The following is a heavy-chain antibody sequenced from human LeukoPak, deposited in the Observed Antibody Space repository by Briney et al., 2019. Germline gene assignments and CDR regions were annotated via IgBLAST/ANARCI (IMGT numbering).Heavy chain of an antibody. V-gene: IGHV4-34*01. D-gene: IGHD3-22*01. CDR3: ARTYYYDSSGYYP. Sequence: SETLSLTCAVYGGSFSGYYCSWIRQPPGKGLEWIGEINHSGSTNYNPSLKSRVTISVDTSKNQFSLKLSSVTAADTAVYYCARTYYYDSSGYYPWGQGTLVTVSS. J-gene: IGHJ5*02. CDR1: GGSFSGYY. CDR2: INHSGST.